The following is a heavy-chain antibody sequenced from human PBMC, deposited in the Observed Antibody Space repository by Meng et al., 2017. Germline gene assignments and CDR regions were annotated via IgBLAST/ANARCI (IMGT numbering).Heavy chain of an antibody. Sequence: SVKVSCKASGRTFSSYAISWVRQAPGQGLEWMGGIIPIFGTANYAQKFQGRVTITTDESTSTAYMELSSLRSEDTAVYYCARVLAAAGSDAFDIWGQGTMVTVSS. CDR3: ARVLAAAGSDAFDI. D-gene: IGHD6-13*01. J-gene: IGHJ3*02. CDR2: IIPIFGTA. V-gene: IGHV1-69*05. CDR1: GRTFSSYA.